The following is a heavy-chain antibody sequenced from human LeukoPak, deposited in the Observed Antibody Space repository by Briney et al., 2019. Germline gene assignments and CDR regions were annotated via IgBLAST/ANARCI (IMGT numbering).Heavy chain of an antibody. J-gene: IGHJ5*02. CDR2: IYYSGST. Sequence: SETLSLTCTVSGGSISSSSYYWGWIRQPPGRGLEWIGSIYYSGSTYYNPSPKSRVTISVDTSKNQFSLKLSSVTAADTAVYYCARPDAVVFGWFDPWGQGTLVTVSS. V-gene: IGHV4-39*01. CDR1: GGSISSSSYY. D-gene: IGHD3-16*01. CDR3: ARPDAVVFGWFDP.